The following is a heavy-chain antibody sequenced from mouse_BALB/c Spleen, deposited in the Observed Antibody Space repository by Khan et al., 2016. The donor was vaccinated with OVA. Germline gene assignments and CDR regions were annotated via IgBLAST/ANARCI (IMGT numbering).Heavy chain of an antibody. CDR2: ISSGDTT. CDR3: ARDYWFAY. V-gene: IGHV5-6-5*01. CDR1: GFPFSNYG. Sequence: EVELVESGGGLVKPGRSLQLSCAASGFPFSNYGVSWVRQTPAKRLAWVASISSGDTTYYPDRVKGRFTISRDNARNILYLQMSGLRAEDTAMYYCARDYWFAYWGQGSLVAVSA. J-gene: IGHJ3*01.